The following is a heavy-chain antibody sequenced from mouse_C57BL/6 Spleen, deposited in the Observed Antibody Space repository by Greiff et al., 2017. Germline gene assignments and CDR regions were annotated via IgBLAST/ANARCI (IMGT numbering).Heavy chain of an antibody. D-gene: IGHD1-1*01. CDR1: GFNIKDYY. Sequence: EVQLQQSGAELVKPGASVKLSCTASGFNIKDYYMHWVKQRTEQGLEWIGRIDPEDGVTKYAPKFQGKATITADTSSNTAYLQLSSLTSEDTAVYYCALMTTGSSPGSYYFDYWGQGTTLTVSS. CDR3: ALMTTGSSPGSYYFDY. V-gene: IGHV14-2*01. CDR2: IDPEDGVT. J-gene: IGHJ2*01.